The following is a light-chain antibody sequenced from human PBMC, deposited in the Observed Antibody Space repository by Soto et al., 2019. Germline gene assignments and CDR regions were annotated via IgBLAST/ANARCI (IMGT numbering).Light chain of an antibody. CDR3: QSYDSSLSGWV. CDR1: SSNIGAGYD. CDR2: GNS. V-gene: IGLV1-40*01. Sequence: QSVLTQPPSVSGAPGQRVTISCTGSSSNIGAGYDVHWYQQLPVTAPKLLIYGNSNRPSGVPDRFSGSKSGTSASLAITGLQAEDEADYSCQSYDSSLSGWVFGGGTTLTVL. J-gene: IGLJ3*02.